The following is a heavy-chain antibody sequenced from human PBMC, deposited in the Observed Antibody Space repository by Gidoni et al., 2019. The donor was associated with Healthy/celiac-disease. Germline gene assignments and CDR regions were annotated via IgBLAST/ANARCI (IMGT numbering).Heavy chain of an antibody. CDR3: AILGGIAVAGTQVYGMDV. CDR2: ISYDGSNK. D-gene: IGHD6-19*01. V-gene: IGHV3-30*03. CDR1: GFTFSSYG. Sequence: QVQLVESGGGVVQPGRSLRLSCAASGFTFSSYGMHWVRQAPGKGLEWVAVISYDGSNKYYADSVKGRFTISRDNSKNTLYLQMNSLRAEDTAVYYCAILGGIAVAGTQVYGMDVWGQGTTVTVSS. J-gene: IGHJ6*02.